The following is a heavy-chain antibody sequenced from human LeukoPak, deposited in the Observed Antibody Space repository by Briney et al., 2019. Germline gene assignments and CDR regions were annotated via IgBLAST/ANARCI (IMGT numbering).Heavy chain of an antibody. D-gene: IGHD2-2*01. CDR2: IYYSGST. CDR1: GGSISSYY. CDR3: AREVVVVPAAILYFDY. Sequence: SETLSLTCTVSGGSISSYYWSWIRQPPGKGLEWIGYIYYSGSTNYNPSLKSRVTISVDTSKNQFSLKLSSVTAADTAVYYCAREVVVVPAAILYFDYWGQGTLVTVSS. V-gene: IGHV4-59*01. J-gene: IGHJ4*02.